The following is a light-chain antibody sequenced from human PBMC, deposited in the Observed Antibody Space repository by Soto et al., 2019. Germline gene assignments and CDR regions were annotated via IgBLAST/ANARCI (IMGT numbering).Light chain of an antibody. CDR3: RTWGAGFPVV. CDR1: SGHSSYA. J-gene: IGLJ2*01. Sequence: QSVLTQSPSASASLGASVKLTCTLSSGHSSYAIAWHQQQPEKGPRYLMKVNTDGSHNKGDGIPDRFSGSSSGAKRYLTISGLQSEDEAEYYCRTWGAGFPVVFGGGTKLTVL. CDR2: VNTDGSH. V-gene: IGLV4-69*01.